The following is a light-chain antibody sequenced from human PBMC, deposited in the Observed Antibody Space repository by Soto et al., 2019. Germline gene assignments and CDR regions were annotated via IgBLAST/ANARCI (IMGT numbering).Light chain of an antibody. CDR2: AVS. CDR1: SSDAGAYKY. J-gene: IGLJ2*01. CDR3: SSYAGSNNLL. V-gene: IGLV2-8*01. Sequence: QSVLTQPPSASGSPGQSVTISCTGTSSDAGAYKYVSWYQQHPGKAPKLMIYAVSERPSGVPDRFSGSKSGNTASLTVSGLQAEDEADYYCSSYAGSNNLLFGGGTKLTVL.